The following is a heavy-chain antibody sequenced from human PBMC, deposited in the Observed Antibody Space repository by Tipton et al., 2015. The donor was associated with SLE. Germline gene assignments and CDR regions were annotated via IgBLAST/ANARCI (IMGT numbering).Heavy chain of an antibody. J-gene: IGHJ5*02. V-gene: IGHV4-31*03. Sequence: LRLSCTVSGDPISSGGYYWSWFRQHPGKGLEWIGYIYYSGNTYYNPSLKSRLTMSLDTSQNQFSLKLRSVTAADTALSYCARAKGSGTYSSGQFDPWGQGTQVTVSS. CDR2: IYYSGNT. CDR3: ARAKGSGTYSSGQFDP. D-gene: IGHD3-10*01. CDR1: GDPISSGGYY.